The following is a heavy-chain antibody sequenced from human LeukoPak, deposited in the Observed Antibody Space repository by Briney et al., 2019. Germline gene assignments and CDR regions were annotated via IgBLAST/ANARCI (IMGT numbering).Heavy chain of an antibody. V-gene: IGHV3-7*01. CDR2: IKQDGSEK. CDR1: GFTFSSYW. D-gene: IGHD6-19*01. CDR3: ATEASSGLED. J-gene: IGHJ4*02. Sequence: GGSLRLSCAASGFTFSSYWMSWVRQAPGKGLEWVANIKQDGSEKYYLDSVKGRFTISRDNAENSLYLQMNSLRAEDMAVYYCATEASSGLEDWGQGILVTVSS.